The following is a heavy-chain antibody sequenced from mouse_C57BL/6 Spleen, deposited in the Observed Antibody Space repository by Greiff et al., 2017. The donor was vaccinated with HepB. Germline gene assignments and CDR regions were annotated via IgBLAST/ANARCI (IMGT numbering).Heavy chain of an antibody. CDR2: IYPGDGDT. CDR1: GYAFSSSW. J-gene: IGHJ1*03. V-gene: IGHV1-82*01. CDR3: ARSYYYGSSSRYFDV. D-gene: IGHD1-1*01. Sequence: QVQLQQSGPELVKPGASVKISCKASGYAFSSSWMNWVKQRPGKGLEWIGRIYPGDGDTNYNGKFKGKATLTADKSSSTAYMQLSSLTSEDSAVYFCARSYYYGSSSRYFDVWGTGTTVTVSS.